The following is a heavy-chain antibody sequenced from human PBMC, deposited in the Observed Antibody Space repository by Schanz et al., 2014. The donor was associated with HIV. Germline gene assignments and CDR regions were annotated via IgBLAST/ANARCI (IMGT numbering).Heavy chain of an antibody. D-gene: IGHD4-4*01. CDR2: IGSGGGRR. V-gene: IGHV3-NL1*01. CDR1: GFTLSSYG. J-gene: IGHJ6*02. Sequence: VQVVESGGGLVQPGGSLRLSCAVSGFTLSSYGMSWVRQAPRKGLEWVSLIGSGGGRRYYADSVKGRFTISRDNSKNTLFLQMNSLRAEDTAVYYCARETVNYYYGMDVWGQGTTVTVSS. CDR3: ARETVNYYYGMDV.